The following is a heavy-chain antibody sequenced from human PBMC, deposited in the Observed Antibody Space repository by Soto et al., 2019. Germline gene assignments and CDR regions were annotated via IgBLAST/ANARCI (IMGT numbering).Heavy chain of an antibody. CDR1: GYTFTSYY. J-gene: IGHJ6*02. Sequence: ASVKASCKASGYTFTSYYMHWVRQAPGQGLEWMGIINPSGGSTSYAQKFQGRVTMTRDTSTSTVNMELSSLRSEDTAVYYCAREATGHQYYDFWSGSSAYYGMDVWGQGTTVTVSS. D-gene: IGHD3-3*01. V-gene: IGHV1-46*03. CDR2: INPSGGST. CDR3: AREATGHQYYDFWSGSSAYYGMDV.